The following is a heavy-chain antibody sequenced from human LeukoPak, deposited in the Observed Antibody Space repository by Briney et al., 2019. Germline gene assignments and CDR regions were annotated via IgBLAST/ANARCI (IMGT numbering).Heavy chain of an antibody. V-gene: IGHV3-23*01. J-gene: IGHJ4*02. CDR1: GCTFNNYA. CDR2: ISGGGLST. Sequence: GGSLRLSCAASGCTFNNYAMNWVRQAAGKGLEWVSAISGGGLSTYYADSVKGRFTISRDNSKITLYLQMNSLRAEDTAVYHCAKDYSSGQYRGHWGQGTLVTVSS. CDR3: AKDYSSGQYRGH. D-gene: IGHD6-19*01.